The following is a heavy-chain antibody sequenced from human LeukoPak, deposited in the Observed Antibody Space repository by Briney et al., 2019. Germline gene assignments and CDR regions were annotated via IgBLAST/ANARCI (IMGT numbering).Heavy chain of an antibody. J-gene: IGHJ4*02. CDR1: GGSISSYY. Sequence: SETLSLTCTVSGGSISSYYWSWIRQPPGKGLEWIGYIYYSGSTNYNPSLKSRVTISVNTSKNQFSLKLSSVTAADTAVYYCARDGYSSSWQAFDYWGQGTLVTVSS. D-gene: IGHD6-13*01. CDR3: ARDGYSSSWQAFDY. CDR2: IYYSGST. V-gene: IGHV4-59*01.